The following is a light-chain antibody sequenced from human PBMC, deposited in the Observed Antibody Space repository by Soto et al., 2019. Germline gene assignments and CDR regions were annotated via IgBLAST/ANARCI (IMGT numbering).Light chain of an antibody. Sequence: DIQMTQSPSSLSASIGDRGTITCRASQSISSFLNWYQQKPGKAPRLLMYSVSSLQTGVPPRFSGSGSGTDFTLTISGLQPEDLATYYCQQSYTTPRTFGQGTKVDIK. CDR1: QSISSF. J-gene: IGKJ1*01. V-gene: IGKV1-39*01. CDR3: QQSYTTPRT. CDR2: SVS.